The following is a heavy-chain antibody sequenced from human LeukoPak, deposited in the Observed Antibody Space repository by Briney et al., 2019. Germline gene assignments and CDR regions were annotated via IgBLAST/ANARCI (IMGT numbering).Heavy chain of an antibody. D-gene: IGHD2-2*02. CDR1: GFTFDDYG. J-gene: IGHJ4*02. CDR3: ARGPMNKYCSSTSCYIDYFDY. Sequence: GGSLRLSCAASGFTFDDYGMSWVRQAPGKGLEWVSGINWNGGSTGYADSAKGRFTISRDNAKNSLYLQMNSLRAEDTALYYCARGPMNKYCSSTSCYIDYFDYWGQGTLVTVSS. CDR2: INWNGGST. V-gene: IGHV3-20*04.